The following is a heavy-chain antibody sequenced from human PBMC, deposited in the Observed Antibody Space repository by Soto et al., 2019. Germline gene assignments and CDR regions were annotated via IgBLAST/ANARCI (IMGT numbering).Heavy chain of an antibody. V-gene: IGHV1-69*13. CDR2: IIPIFGTA. CDR1: GGTFSSYA. CDR3: ASWRAEGDYYYGMDV. Sequence: SVKVSCKASGGTFSSYAISWVRQAPGQGLEWMGGIIPIFGTANYAQKFQGRVTITADESTSTAYMELSSLRSEDTAVYYCASWRAEGDYYYGMDVWGQGTTVTVSS. J-gene: IGHJ6*02.